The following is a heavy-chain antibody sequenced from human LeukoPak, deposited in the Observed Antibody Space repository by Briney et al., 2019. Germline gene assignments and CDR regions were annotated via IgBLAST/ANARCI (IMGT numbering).Heavy chain of an antibody. CDR1: GFTFSSYG. J-gene: IGHJ4*02. D-gene: IGHD4-17*01. Sequence: GGSLRLSCAASGFTFSSYGMSWVRQAPGKGLEWVANIKQDGSEKYYVDSVKGRFTISRDNAKNSLYLQMNSLRAEDTAVYYCARDTDDYGDYVGCFDYWGQGTLVTVSS. V-gene: IGHV3-7*01. CDR3: ARDTDDYGDYVGCFDY. CDR2: IKQDGSEK.